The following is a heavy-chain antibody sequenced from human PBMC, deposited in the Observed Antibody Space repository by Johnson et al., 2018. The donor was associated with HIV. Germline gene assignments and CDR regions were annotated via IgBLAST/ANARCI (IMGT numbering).Heavy chain of an antibody. J-gene: IGHJ3*02. CDR3: VRRFYDSSAFDM. CDR2: ISYDGSNK. D-gene: IGHD3-22*01. Sequence: QVQLVESGGGVVQPGTSLRLSCAASGFTFTSFAMHWVRQAPGKGLEWVGFISYDGSNKYFTDSVRGRFTISRDNYRNTLFLQMNSLRAEDTGVYYCVRRFYDSSAFDMWGQGTMVTVSS. CDR1: GFTFTSFA. V-gene: IGHV3-30-3*01.